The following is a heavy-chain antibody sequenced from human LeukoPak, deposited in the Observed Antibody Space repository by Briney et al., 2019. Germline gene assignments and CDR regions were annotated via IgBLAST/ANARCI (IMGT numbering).Heavy chain of an antibody. J-gene: IGHJ5*02. CDR2: IYYTGVT. V-gene: IGHV4-39*01. Sequence: PSETLSLTCTVSCDSISTSRYYWGWIRQPPGKGLEWLGTIYYTGVTYYNPSLKSRVTITVDTSKNQFSLNLNSVTAAEKAVYYCARGPPYCSGGNCYSSPPTNWFDPWGQGTLVTVSS. CDR3: ARGPPYCSGGNCYSSPPTNWFDP. CDR1: CDSISTSRYY. D-gene: IGHD2-15*01.